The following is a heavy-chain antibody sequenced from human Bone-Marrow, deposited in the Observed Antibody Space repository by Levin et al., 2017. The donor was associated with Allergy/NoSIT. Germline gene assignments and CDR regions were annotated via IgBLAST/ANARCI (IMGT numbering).Heavy chain of an antibody. V-gene: IGHV3-74*01. D-gene: IGHD6-6*01. CDR2: INSDGSST. CDR3: VRDPYRTSSTVQRGFWFDP. CDR1: GFTFSDYW. Sequence: GGSLRLSCAASGFTFSDYWMYWVRQAPGKGPVWVSRINSDGSSTRYADSVRGRFTISRDNAKNMLYLQMNSLRAEDTAVYYCVRDPYRTSSTVQRGFWFDPWGQGTLVTVSS. J-gene: IGHJ5*02.